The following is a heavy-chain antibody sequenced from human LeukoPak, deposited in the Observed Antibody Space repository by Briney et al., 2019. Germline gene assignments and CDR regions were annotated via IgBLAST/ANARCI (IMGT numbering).Heavy chain of an antibody. V-gene: IGHV3-11*01. CDR1: GFTFSDYY. CDR2: ISSSGSTI. Sequence: PGGSLRLSCAASGFTFSDYYMSWLRQAPGKGLEWVSYISSSGSTIYYADSVKGRFTISRDDAKNSLYLQMNSLRAEDTAVYYCARGLLPYYYYYMDVWGKGTTVTVSS. J-gene: IGHJ6*03. CDR3: ARGLLPYYYYYMDV. D-gene: IGHD2-15*01.